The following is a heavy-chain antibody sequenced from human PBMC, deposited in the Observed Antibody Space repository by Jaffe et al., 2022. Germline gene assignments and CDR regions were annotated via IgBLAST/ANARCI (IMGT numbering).Heavy chain of an antibody. CDR2: IRSKAYGGTT. D-gene: IGHD2-8*02. J-gene: IGHJ4*02. CDR1: GFTFGDYA. Sequence: EVQLVESGGGLVQPGRSLRLSCTASGFTFGDYAMSWFRQAPGKGLEWVGFIRSKAYGGTTEYAASVKGRFTISRDDSKSIAYLQMNSLKTEDTAVYYCTRGYWYYFDYWGQGTLVTVSS. CDR3: TRGYWYYFDY. V-gene: IGHV3-49*03.